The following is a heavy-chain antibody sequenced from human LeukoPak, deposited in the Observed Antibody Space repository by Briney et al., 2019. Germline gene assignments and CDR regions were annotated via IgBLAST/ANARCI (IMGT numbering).Heavy chain of an antibody. V-gene: IGHV4-38-2*01. CDR1: GYSLSSGYY. CDR2: IYHSGST. J-gene: IGHJ6*03. Sequence: SETLSLTCAVSGYSLSSGYYWGWIRQPPGKGLEWIGSIYHSGSTYYNPSLKSRVTISVDTSKNQFSLKLSSVTAADTAVYYCARQGGYSGYDDPHYYYYMDVWGKGTTVTVSS. D-gene: IGHD5-12*01. CDR3: ARQGGYSGYDDPHYYYYMDV.